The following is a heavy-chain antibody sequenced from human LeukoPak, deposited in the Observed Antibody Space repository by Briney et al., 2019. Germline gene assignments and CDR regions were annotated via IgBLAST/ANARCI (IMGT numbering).Heavy chain of an antibody. J-gene: IGHJ3*02. CDR3: ARPPTVTGDDAFDI. CDR2: INPNSGGT. Sequence: ASVKVSCKASGYTFTGYYMHWVRQAPGQGLEWMGWINPNSGGTNYAQKFQGRVTMTRDTSISTAYMELSRLRSDDTAVYYCARPPTVTGDDAFDIWGQGTMVTVSS. CDR1: GYTFTGYY. D-gene: IGHD4-17*01. V-gene: IGHV1-2*02.